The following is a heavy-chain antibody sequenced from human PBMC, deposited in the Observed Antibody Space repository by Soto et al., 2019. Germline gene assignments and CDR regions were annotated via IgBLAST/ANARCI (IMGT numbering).Heavy chain of an antibody. CDR1: GGTLLSYT. CDR2: IIPIFGIA. Sequence: QVQLVQSGAEVKKPGSSVKVSCKASGGTLLSYTISWVRQAPGQGLEWMGGIIPIFGIANYAQKFQGRVTITADESAGVAHTELSRLGSDDAGVYYCAEGEGETAMENVWGQGTTVTVSS. V-gene: IGHV1-69*01. CDR3: AEGEGETAMENV. J-gene: IGHJ6*02. D-gene: IGHD5-18*01.